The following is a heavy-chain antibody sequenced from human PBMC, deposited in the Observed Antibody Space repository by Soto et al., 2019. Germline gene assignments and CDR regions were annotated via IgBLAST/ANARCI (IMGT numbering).Heavy chain of an antibody. V-gene: IGHV1-69*12. CDR1: GGTFSSYA. D-gene: IGHD2-15*01. J-gene: IGHJ6*02. CDR3: ASVFHCSGGSCYSYYYGMDV. Sequence: QVQLVQSGAEVKKPGSSVKVSCKASGGTFSSYAISWVRQAPGQGLEWMGGIIPIFGTANYAQKFQGRVRITANESTSTDYMELSSLRSEDTAVYYCASVFHCSGGSCYSYYYGMDVWGQGTTVTVSS. CDR2: IIPIFGTA.